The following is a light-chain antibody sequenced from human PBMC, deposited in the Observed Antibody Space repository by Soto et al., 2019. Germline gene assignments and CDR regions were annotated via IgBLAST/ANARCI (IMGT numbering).Light chain of an antibody. Sequence: QSALTQPASVSGSPGQSITISCTGTSSDIGTYKYVSWFQHHPGKAPKLLIYRNNQRPSGVPDRFSGSKSGTSASLAISGLRSEDEADYYCATWDDFLSGVVFGGGTKVTVL. CDR2: RNN. J-gene: IGLJ2*01. CDR1: SSDIGTYKY. CDR3: ATWDDFLSGVV. V-gene: IGLV1-47*01.